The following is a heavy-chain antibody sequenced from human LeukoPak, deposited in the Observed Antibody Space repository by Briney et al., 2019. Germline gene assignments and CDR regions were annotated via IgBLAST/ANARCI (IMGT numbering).Heavy chain of an antibody. V-gene: IGHV3-30*02. D-gene: IGHD3-10*01. Sequence: GGSLRLSCAASGFTFSSYGMHWVRQAPGKGLERVAFIWYDGNDKYYADSVKGRFTISRDSSKNTLYLQMNSLRAEDTAVYYCAKDPLPYGSGSYYFAYWGQGTLVTVSS. CDR1: GFTFSSYG. J-gene: IGHJ4*02. CDR3: AKDPLPYGSGSYYFAY. CDR2: IWYDGNDK.